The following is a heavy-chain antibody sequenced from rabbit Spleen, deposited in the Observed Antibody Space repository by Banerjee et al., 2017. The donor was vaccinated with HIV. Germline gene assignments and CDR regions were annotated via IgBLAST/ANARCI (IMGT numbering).Heavy chain of an antibody. Sequence: QEQLVESGGGLVQPEGSLTLTRKASGFSFSDRDVMCWVRQAPGKGLEWIACINAATAKPVYATWAKGRFTISRTSSTTVTLRMTSLTAADTATYFCARDLVGVIGWNFGWWGPGTLVTVS. V-gene: IGHV1S45*01. CDR2: INAATAKP. J-gene: IGHJ6*01. CDR3: ARDLVGVIGWNFGW. CDR1: GFSFSDRDV. D-gene: IGHD4-1*01.